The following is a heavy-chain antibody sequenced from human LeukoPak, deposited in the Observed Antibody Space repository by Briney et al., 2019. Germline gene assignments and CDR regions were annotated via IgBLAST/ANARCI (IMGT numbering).Heavy chain of an antibody. Sequence: SETLSLTCTVSGGSISSYYWSWIRQPAGKGLEWIGRIYTSGSTNYNPSLKSRVTISVDTSKNQFSLKLSSVTAADTAVYYCARSEYYYDSSGYLGYWGQGTLVTVSS. J-gene: IGHJ4*02. CDR2: IYTSGST. V-gene: IGHV4-4*07. CDR1: GGSISSYY. CDR3: ARSEYYYDSSGYLGY. D-gene: IGHD3-22*01.